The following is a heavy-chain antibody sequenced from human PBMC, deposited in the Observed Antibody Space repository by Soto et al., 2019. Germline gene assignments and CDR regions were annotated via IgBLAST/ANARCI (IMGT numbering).Heavy chain of an antibody. V-gene: IGHV3-23*01. D-gene: IGHD2-8*01. CDR2: ISGSGDST. CDR1: AFTFSTYA. J-gene: IGHJ1*01. CDR3: ARLMAGTGTLEYFQH. Sequence: GGSLRLSCAASAFTFSTYAMSWVRQAPGKGLEWVSRISGSGDSTYYADSVKGRFTISRDNSKNTLYLQMSSVRGDDTAIYYCARLMAGTGTLEYFQHWGQGTLVTVSS.